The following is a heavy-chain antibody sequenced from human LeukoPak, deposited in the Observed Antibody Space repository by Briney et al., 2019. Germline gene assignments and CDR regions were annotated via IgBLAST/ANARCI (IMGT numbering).Heavy chain of an antibody. D-gene: IGHD3-16*02. CDR2: IYYSGST. CDR3: ARDSSYYDYVWGSYRYGFDP. V-gene: IGHV4-59*06. J-gene: IGHJ5*02. Sequence: SETLSLTCTVSGGSISSYYWSWIRQHPGKGLEWIGYIYYSGSTYYNPSLKSRVTISVDTSKNQFSLKLSSVTAADTAVYYCARDSSYYDYVWGSYRYGFDPWGQGTLVTVSS. CDR1: GGSISSYY.